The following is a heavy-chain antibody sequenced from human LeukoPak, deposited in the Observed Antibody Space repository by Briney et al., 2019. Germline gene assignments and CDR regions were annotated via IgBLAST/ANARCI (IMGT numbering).Heavy chain of an antibody. CDR3: AKEPTMIVVVIPDY. J-gene: IGHJ4*02. Sequence: PGGSLRLSCAASGFTFSSYAMSWVRQAPGKGLEWVSAISGSGGSTYYADSGKGRFTISRDNCKHTLYLQMNSLRAEDTAVYYCAKEPTMIVVVIPDYWGQGTLVTVSA. CDR1: GFTFSSYA. V-gene: IGHV3-23*01. D-gene: IGHD3-22*01. CDR2: ISGSGGST.